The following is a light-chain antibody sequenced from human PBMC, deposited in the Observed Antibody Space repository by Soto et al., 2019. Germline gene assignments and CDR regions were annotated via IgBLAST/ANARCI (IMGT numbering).Light chain of an antibody. Sequence: VFNQAPVTPALSSGEKGTHSFRARQSVSSSYLAWYQQTPGQAPRLRIYGASCRATGIPDRFSGSGSETEFTLTIISLHYEDSAVYYCQQYNNWSIFGRGTKVDLK. J-gene: IGKJ4*01. V-gene: IGKV3-20*01. CDR1: QSVSSSY. CDR3: QQYNNWSI. CDR2: GAS.